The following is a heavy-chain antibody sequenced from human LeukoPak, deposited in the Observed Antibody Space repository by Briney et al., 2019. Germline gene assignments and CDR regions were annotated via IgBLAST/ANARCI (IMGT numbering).Heavy chain of an antibody. CDR3: AKRDRSGSYECDY. Sequence: GGSLRLSCAASGFTFSSYAMSWVRQAPGKGLEWVSAISGSGGSTYYADSVKGRFTISRDNSKNTLYLQMNSLRVEDTAVYYCAKRDRSGSYECDYXXXGXLXIVSS. CDR1: GFTFSSYA. CDR2: ISGSGGST. V-gene: IGHV3-23*01. J-gene: IGHJ4*02. D-gene: IGHD3-10*01.